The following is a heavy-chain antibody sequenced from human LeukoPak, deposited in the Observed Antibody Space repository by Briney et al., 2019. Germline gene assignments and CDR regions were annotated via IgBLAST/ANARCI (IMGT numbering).Heavy chain of an antibody. CDR3: AKDQSMTTNAFDI. J-gene: IGHJ3*02. CDR1: GFTFDDYA. Sequence: SLVLSCAASGFTFDDYAMHWVRQAAGKGVERVSGISWNRGSIGYAVSVKGQFTISRDNANNSLYLQRNSLRAEDTALYYCAKDQSMTTNAFDIWGQGTMVTVSS. V-gene: IGHV3-9*01. D-gene: IGHD4-17*01. CDR2: ISWNRGSI.